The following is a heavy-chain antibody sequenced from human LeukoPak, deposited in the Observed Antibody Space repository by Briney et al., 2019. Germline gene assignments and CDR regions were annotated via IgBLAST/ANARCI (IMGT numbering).Heavy chain of an antibody. CDR1: GYTFTDYY. J-gene: IGHJ3*02. CDR3: ARETKMYQLLDPDAFDM. CDR2: ISAYNGNT. Sequence: ATVKISCKASGYTFTDYYMHWVQQAPGKGLEWMGWISAYNGNTNYVQKLQGRVTMTTDTSTSTAYMELRSLRSDDTAVYYCARETKMYQLLDPDAFDMWGQGTMVTVSS. D-gene: IGHD2-2*02. V-gene: IGHV1-18*04.